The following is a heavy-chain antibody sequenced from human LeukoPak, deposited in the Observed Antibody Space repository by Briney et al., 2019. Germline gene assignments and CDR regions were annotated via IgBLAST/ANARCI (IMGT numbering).Heavy chain of an antibody. CDR1: GFTFTSYS. V-gene: IGHV3-21*01. CDR2: ISSGGSTI. J-gene: IGHJ3*02. Sequence: PGGSLRLSCVASGFTFTSYSMSWVRQAPGKGLEWVAVISSGGSTIYYADSVAGRFIISKDNTKKTLYLQLNSLRDEDTAVFYCARSAVGKAFDIWGQGTMVTVSS. D-gene: IGHD1-26*01. CDR3: ARSAVGKAFDI.